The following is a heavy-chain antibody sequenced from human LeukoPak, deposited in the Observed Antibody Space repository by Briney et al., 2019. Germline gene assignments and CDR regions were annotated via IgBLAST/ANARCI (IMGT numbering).Heavy chain of an antibody. V-gene: IGHV1-8*01. J-gene: IGHJ5*02. D-gene: IGHD2-2*01. Sequence: GASVKVSCKASGYTFTSYDINWVRQAAGQGLEWMGWMIPHSADAGYAQKFQGRVTMTRDTSISTAYMELSSLRSDDTAVYYCARIPHRVPHNWFDPWGQGTLVTVSS. CDR1: GYTFTSYD. CDR2: MIPHSADA. CDR3: ARIPHRVPHNWFDP.